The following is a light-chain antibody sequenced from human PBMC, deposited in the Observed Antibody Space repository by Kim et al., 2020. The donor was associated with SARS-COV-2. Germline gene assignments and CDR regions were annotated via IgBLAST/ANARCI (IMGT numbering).Light chain of an antibody. CDR1: SGSIADY. CDR3: QSYDSSSVV. CDR2: ENN. J-gene: IGLJ2*01. V-gene: IGLV6-57*03. Sequence: PGKTVIISCTRNSGSIADYVQWYQQRPGSAPTTVIYENNLRPSGVPDRFSGSIDSSSNSASLTISGLKTEDEADYYCQSYDSSSVVFGGGTQLTVL.